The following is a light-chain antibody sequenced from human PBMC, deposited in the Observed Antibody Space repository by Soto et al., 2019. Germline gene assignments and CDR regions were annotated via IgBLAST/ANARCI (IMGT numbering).Light chain of an antibody. CDR1: QGIGST. CDR3: QQCNNWPFS. V-gene: IGKV3-15*01. CDR2: DSN. J-gene: IGKJ5*01. Sequence: EIVLTQSPATLSVSPGERVALSCRASQGIGSTLAWYRQQPGQAPGLLIYDSNIRATGVPARFSGTRSGTEFTLTISGLQSGDSAVYFCQQCNNWPFSFGQGTRLEIK.